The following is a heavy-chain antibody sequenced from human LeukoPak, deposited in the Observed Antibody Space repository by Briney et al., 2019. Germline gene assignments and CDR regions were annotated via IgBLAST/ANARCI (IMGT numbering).Heavy chain of an antibody. J-gene: IGHJ6*03. CDR1: GYTFTSYG. V-gene: IGHV1-18*01. CDR3: ARDAGDIVVVPAAIFLPFEGYYYYYMDV. Sequence: VASVKVSCKASGYTFTSYGISWVRQAPGQGLEWMGWISAYNGNTNYAQKLQGRVTMTTDTSTSTAYMELRSLRSDDTAVYYCARDAGDIVVVPAAIFLPFEGYYYYYMDVWGKGTTVTVSS. D-gene: IGHD2-2*02. CDR2: ISAYNGNT.